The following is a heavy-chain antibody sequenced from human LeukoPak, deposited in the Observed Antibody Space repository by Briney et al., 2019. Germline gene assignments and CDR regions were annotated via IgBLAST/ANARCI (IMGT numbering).Heavy chain of an antibody. V-gene: IGHV1-2*02. J-gene: IGHJ4*02. CDR2: SDPKSGAT. D-gene: IGHD3-10*01. CDR3: ARGNFYDNKGYSPELRY. Sequence: ASVKVSCKASGYTFISYDINWVRQATGQGLEWMGWSDPKSGATKYEHFQGRVTMTRDTSISTAYMELSRLTSDDTAVYYCARGNFYDNKGYSPELRYWGQGTLVTVSS. CDR1: GYTFISYD.